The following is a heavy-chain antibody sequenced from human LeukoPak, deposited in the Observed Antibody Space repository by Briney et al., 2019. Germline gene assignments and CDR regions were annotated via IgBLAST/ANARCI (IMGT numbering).Heavy chain of an antibody. J-gene: IGHJ5*02. CDR1: GGSFSGYC. V-gene: IGHV4-34*01. CDR2: INHSGST. Sequence: SETLSLTCAVYGGSFSGYCWSWIRQPPGKGLEWIGEINHSGSTNYNPSLKSRVTISVDTSKNQFSLKLSSVTAADTAVYYCARGDPDIVVVPAAMVGSNFDPWGQGTLVTVSS. CDR3: ARGDPDIVVVPAAMVGSNFDP. D-gene: IGHD2-2*01.